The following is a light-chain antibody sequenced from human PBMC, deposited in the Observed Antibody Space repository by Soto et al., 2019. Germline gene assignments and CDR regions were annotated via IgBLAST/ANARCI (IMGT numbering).Light chain of an antibody. CDR2: AAS. CDR3: LQSYTFPFT. CDR1: QDISNY. J-gene: IGKJ3*01. V-gene: IGKV1-39*01. Sequence: DIQMTQSPFSLSASVGDTVTLTCRASQDISNYLNWLQQKPGKAPKLLIYAASTLQNGVTSRFSGSESGTDFTLTISSLQPEDFAIHFCLQSYTFPFTFGPGTRVEI.